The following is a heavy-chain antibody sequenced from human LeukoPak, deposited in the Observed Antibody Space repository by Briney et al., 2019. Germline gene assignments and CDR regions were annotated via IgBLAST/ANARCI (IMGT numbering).Heavy chain of an antibody. CDR1: GYRFITFG. CDR2: MNPNSGNT. V-gene: IGHV1-8*02. CDR3: ARELELSHYYYYMDV. Sequence: GASVKVSCKTSGYRFITFGINWVRQATGQGLEWMGWMNPNSGNTGYAQKFQGRVTMTRNTSISTAYMELSSLRSEDTAVYYCARELELSHYYYYMDVWGKGTTVTVSS. D-gene: IGHD1-7*01. J-gene: IGHJ6*03.